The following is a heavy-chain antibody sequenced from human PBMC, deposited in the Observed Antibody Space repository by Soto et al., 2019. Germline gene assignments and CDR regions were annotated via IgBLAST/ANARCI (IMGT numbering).Heavy chain of an antibody. Sequence: QVQLVESGGGEVQPGTSRRLSCAAAGFTFSRSPMHWVRQAPGKGLDWVGLISADGSSQHYADSVRGRFIISRDNFRNTVSLQMDRLRPEDTAVYYCARPVVAGTPDYWGQGTLVSVSS. D-gene: IGHD2-15*01. V-gene: IGHV3-30-3*01. CDR3: ARPVVAGTPDY. CDR1: GFTFSRSP. CDR2: ISADGSSQ. J-gene: IGHJ4*02.